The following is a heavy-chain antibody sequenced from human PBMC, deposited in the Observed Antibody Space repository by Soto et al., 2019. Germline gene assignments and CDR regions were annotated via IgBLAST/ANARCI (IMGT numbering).Heavy chain of an antibody. CDR3: ARYGLSGWLFDY. D-gene: IGHD6-19*01. CDR1: GETFSGFY. J-gene: IGHJ4*02. V-gene: IGHV4-34*01. CDR2: INHRGRS. Sequence: SETLSLTCAVYGETFSGFYWNWIRQPPGKGLEWIGEINHRGRSNYNPSLKSRVTISVDTSKNQFSLKLDSVTAADTAVYYCARYGLSGWLFDYWGQGIQVTVSS.